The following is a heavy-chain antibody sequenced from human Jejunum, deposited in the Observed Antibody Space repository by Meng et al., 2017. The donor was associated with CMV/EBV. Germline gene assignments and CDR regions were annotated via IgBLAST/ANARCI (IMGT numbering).Heavy chain of an antibody. CDR3: ARESGSYYWFDP. CDR1: AGPISGYY. Sequence: QVLLQESGPGLVKSSETLSLTCFVSAGPISGYYCSWIRQPAGKGLEWIGRIYTSGSTHYNPSLKSRLTMSVDLAKNQISLKLSSVTAADTAVYYCARESGSYYWFDPWGQGTLVTVSS. CDR2: IYTSGST. J-gene: IGHJ5*02. D-gene: IGHD1-26*01. V-gene: IGHV4-4*07.